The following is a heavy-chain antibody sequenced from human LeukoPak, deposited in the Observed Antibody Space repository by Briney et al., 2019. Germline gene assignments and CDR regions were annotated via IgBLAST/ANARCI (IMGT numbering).Heavy chain of an antibody. D-gene: IGHD5-24*01. CDR1: GGSISSHY. CDR2: IYYSGST. V-gene: IGHV4-59*11. Sequence: PSETLSLTCTVSGGSISSHYWSWIRQPPGKGLEWIGYIYYSGSTNYNPSPKSRVTISVDTSKNQFSLKLSSVTAADTAVYYCARSSVRDGYTYYYYYGMDVWGQGTTVTVSS. J-gene: IGHJ6*02. CDR3: ARSSVRDGYTYYYYYGMDV.